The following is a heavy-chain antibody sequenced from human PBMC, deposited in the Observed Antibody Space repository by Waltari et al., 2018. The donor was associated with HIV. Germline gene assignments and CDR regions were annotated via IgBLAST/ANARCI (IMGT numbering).Heavy chain of an antibody. Sequence: QMQLVQSGPEVKKPGTSVKVSCKASGFTFTSSAVQWVRQARGQRLEWIGWIVVGSGNANYAQKCQERVTITRDMSTSTAYMELSSLRSEDTAVYYCAAPSDPTVTRGIFDYWGQGTLVTVSS. J-gene: IGHJ4*02. D-gene: IGHD4-4*01. V-gene: IGHV1-58*01. CDR1: GFTFTSSA. CDR3: AAPSDPTVTRGIFDY. CDR2: IVVGSGNA.